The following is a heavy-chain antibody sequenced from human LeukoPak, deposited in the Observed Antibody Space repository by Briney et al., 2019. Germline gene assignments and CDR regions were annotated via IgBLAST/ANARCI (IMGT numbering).Heavy chain of an antibody. V-gene: IGHV3-30*02. J-gene: IGHJ4*02. CDR2: IWYDGSNK. Sequence: GGSLRLSCAASGFTFSSYGMHWVRQAPGKGLEWVAVIWYDGSNKYYADFVKGRFTISRDNSRNTVYLQMNSLRAEDTAVYFCAKDTPSPNSGFYHYWGQGTPVTVSS. CDR1: GFTFSSYG. D-gene: IGHD1-26*01. CDR3: AKDTPSPNSGFYHY.